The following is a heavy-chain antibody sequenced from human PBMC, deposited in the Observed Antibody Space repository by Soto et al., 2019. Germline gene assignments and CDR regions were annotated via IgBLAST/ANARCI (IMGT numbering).Heavy chain of an antibody. J-gene: IGHJ4*02. D-gene: IGHD1-1*01. CDR3: AKSVYNWNDGFFDY. Sequence: PGGSLRLSCEASGLTFSRYWMTWVRQAPGKGLEWVANIKQDGSEKYYADSVKGRFTISRDNSKNTLYLQMSSLRAEDTAVYYCAKSVYNWNDGFFDYWGQGTLVTVSS. CDR2: IKQDGSEK. V-gene: IGHV3-7*01. CDR1: GLTFSRYW.